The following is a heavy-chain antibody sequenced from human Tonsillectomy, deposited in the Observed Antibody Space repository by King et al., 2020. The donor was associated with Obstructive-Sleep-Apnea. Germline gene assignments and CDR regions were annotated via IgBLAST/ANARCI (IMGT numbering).Heavy chain of an antibody. D-gene: IGHD3-10*01. V-gene: IGHV3-30*04. CDR2: ISQDAKKT. CDR1: GFTFSYHA. CDR3: ELYGSGSYTFDY. Sequence: VQLVESGGGVVQPGTSVRLSCAASGFTFSYHALHWVRQAPGKGLEWVAVISQDAKKTYYAASVKGRFTISRDNSKNTLYLRMNSLRAEDTAVYYCELYGSGSYTFDYWGQGTLVTVSS. J-gene: IGHJ4*02.